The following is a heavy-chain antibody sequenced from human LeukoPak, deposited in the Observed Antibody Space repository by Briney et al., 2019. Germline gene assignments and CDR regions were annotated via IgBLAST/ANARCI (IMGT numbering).Heavy chain of an antibody. J-gene: IGHJ4*02. Sequence: GGSLVLSLAGPGFPFNSYAMTWVRQTPGKGLEWVSTITSASGTTYYADSVEGRFTISRDNSKNTLYLQMHTLRAEDTAVYYCAVYCSGGCYSGLVWGQGTLVTVSS. V-gene: IGHV3-23*01. CDR1: GFPFNSYA. CDR2: ITSASGTT. D-gene: IGHD2-21*02. CDR3: AVYCSGGCYSGLV.